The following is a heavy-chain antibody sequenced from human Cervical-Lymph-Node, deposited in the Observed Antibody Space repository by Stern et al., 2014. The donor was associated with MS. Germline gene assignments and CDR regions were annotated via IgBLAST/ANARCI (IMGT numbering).Heavy chain of an antibody. D-gene: IGHD3-10*01. V-gene: IGHV4-4*07. J-gene: IGHJ4*02. Sequence: VQLVESGPGLVKPSETLSLTCTVSGGSFRSYYWSWIRQSAGKGLEWIGRIYTSGSTNYSPSLKSRVVLSVDTPKNQFSLKLSSVTAADTAIYYCARVEYYGDPPDWGQGTLVTVSS. CDR2: IYTSGST. CDR3: ARVEYYGDPPD. CDR1: GGSFRSYY.